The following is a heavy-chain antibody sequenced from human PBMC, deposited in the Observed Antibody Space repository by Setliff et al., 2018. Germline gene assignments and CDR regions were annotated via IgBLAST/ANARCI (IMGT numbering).Heavy chain of an antibody. V-gene: IGHV3-7*03. CDR1: GFTFINYW. J-gene: IGHJ4*02. CDR2: IKQDGSEK. D-gene: IGHD2-21*01. CDR3: VRDSPYCVNGVCRGY. Sequence: GGSLRLSCAASGFTFINYWMSWVRQAPGTGLEWLANIKQDGSEKFYVDSVKGRFTISRDNAKNSLYLQMNNLRAEDTAVYYCVRDSPYCVNGVCRGYWGQGTQVTISS.